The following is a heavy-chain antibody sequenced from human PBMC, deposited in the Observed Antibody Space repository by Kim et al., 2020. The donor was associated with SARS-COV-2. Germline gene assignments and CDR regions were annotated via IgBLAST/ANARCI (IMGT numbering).Heavy chain of an antibody. CDR3: ARARGNYYYYMDV. Sequence: YADSVKGRFTISRDNSKNTLYLQMNSLRAEDTAVYYCARARGNYYYYMDVWGKGTTVTVSS. J-gene: IGHJ6*03. V-gene: IGHV3-33*01. D-gene: IGHD3-10*01.